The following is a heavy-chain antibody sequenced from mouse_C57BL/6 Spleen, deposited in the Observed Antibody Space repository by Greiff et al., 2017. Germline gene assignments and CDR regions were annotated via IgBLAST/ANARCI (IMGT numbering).Heavy chain of an antibody. CDR1: GYTFTSYW. J-gene: IGHJ4*01. CDR2: IYPGSGST. D-gene: IGHD1-1*01. Sequence: VQLQQPGAELVKPGASVKMSCKASGYTFTSYWITWVKQRPGQGLEWIGDIYPGSGSTNYNEKFKSKATLTVDTSSSTAYMQLSSLTSEDSAVYYCARGDYYGNSAPLSYAMDYWGQGTSVTVSS. V-gene: IGHV1-55*01. CDR3: ARGDYYGNSAPLSYAMDY.